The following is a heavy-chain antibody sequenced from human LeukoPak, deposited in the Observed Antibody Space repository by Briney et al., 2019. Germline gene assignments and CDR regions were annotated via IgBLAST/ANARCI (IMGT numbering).Heavy chain of an antibody. D-gene: IGHD3-10*01. V-gene: IGHV4-4*02. Sequence: SETLSLTCAVSGGSISSTNWWSWVRQPPGKGLEWIGEIYHSGSTNYNPSLKSRVTISVDKSKNQFFLKLSSVTAADTAVYYCAVGGVYLRGGAEAFDIWGQGTMVTVSS. J-gene: IGHJ3*02. CDR3: AVGGVYLRGGAEAFDI. CDR2: IYHSGST. CDR1: GGSISSTNW.